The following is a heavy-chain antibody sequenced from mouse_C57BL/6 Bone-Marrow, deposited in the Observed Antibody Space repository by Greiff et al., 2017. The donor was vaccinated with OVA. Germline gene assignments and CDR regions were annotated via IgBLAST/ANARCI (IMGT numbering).Heavy chain of an antibody. CDR1: GFTFSSYA. V-gene: IGHV5-4*01. CDR2: ISDGGSYT. J-gene: IGHJ4*01. Sequence: EVKLVESGGGLVKPGGSLKLSCAASGFTFSSYAMSWVRQTPEKRLEWVATISDGGSYTYYPDNVQGRFTISRDNAKNNLYLQMSHMKSEDTAMYYCARDDYYYYYAMDYWGQGTSVTVSS. CDR3: ARDDYYYYYAMDY. D-gene: IGHD1-1*01.